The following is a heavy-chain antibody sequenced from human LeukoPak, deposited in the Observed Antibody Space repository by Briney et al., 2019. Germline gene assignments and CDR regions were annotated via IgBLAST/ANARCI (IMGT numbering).Heavy chain of an antibody. J-gene: IGHJ4*02. D-gene: IGHD1-26*01. CDR2: INTDGTVT. V-gene: IGHV3-74*01. CDR3: AKDQSRVGGSDPFDD. Sequence: GGSLRLSCAASGFTFSKYWMLWVRQAPGKGLESVSRINTDGTVTTYADSVKGRFTVSRDNADNTMFLQMNSVRAEDTAVYFCAKDQSRVGGSDPFDDWGQGTLVIVSS. CDR1: GFTFSKYW.